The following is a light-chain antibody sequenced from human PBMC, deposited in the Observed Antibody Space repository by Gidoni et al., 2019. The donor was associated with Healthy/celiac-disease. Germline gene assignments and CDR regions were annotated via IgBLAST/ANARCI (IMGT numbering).Light chain of an antibody. J-gene: IGKJ2*01. V-gene: IGKV1-39*01. Sequence: VHLTQSPSSLSASVGDRVPITCRASHSISSYLIWYQQKPGNAPKLLIYAASSLKSVVTSRFSGSGSGTDFTLTISRLQPEDFATYYRQQSYSTPQTFXQXTKLEIK. CDR1: HSISSY. CDR3: QQSYSTPQT. CDR2: AAS.